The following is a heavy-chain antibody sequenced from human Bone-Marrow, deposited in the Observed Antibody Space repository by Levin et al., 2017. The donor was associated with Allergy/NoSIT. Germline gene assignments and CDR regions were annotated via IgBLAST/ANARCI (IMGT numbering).Heavy chain of an antibody. D-gene: IGHD3-10*01. Sequence: SETLSLTCAVSGGSINSRGYYWTWIRQPPGKGLEWIGYIYYTGDTYYNPSLRSRLNISVDTSKNQFSLQLSSVTAADTAVYFCARALYGPPGYFYYYYGLDVWGQGTTVTVSS. CDR1: GGSINSRGYY. V-gene: IGHV4-31*11. CDR2: IYYTGDT. J-gene: IGHJ6*02. CDR3: ARALYGPPGYFYYYYGLDV.